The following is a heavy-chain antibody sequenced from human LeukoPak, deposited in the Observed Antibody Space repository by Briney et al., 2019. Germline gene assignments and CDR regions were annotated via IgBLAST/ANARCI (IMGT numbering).Heavy chain of an antibody. V-gene: IGHV3-21*01. Sequence: GGSLRLSCAASGFTFSSYSMNWVRQAPGKGLEWVSSISSSSSYIYYADSVKGRFTISRDNAKTSLYLQMNSLRAEDTAVYYCARGLGYCSSTSCYDLLTDYWGQGTLVTVSS. CDR1: GFTFSSYS. CDR2: ISSSSSYI. J-gene: IGHJ4*02. D-gene: IGHD2-2*01. CDR3: ARGLGYCSSTSCYDLLTDY.